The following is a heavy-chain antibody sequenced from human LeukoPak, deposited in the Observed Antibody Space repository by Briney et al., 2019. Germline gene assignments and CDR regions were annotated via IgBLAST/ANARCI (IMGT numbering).Heavy chain of an antibody. V-gene: IGHV1-69*13. J-gene: IGHJ4*02. Sequence: ASVKVSCKASGYTFTSYGISWVRQAPGQGLEWMGGIIPIFGTANYAQKFQGRVTITADESTSTAYMELSSLRSEDTAVYYCARAPRAVYCSGGSCYYFDYWGQGTLVTVSS. CDR3: ARAPRAVYCSGGSCYYFDY. D-gene: IGHD2-15*01. CDR2: IIPIFGTA. CDR1: GYTFTSYG.